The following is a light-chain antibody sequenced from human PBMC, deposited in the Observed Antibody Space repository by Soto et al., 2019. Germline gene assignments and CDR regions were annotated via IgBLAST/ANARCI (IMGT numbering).Light chain of an antibody. J-gene: IGLJ1*01. V-gene: IGLV2-14*01. Sequence: QSALTQPASVSGSPGQSITISCTGTSSDVGGYNYVSWYQQHPGKAPKLMIYDVNNRPSGVSNRFSGSKSGNTASLTISGLLADDEADYYCSSYTSSSSYIFGTGTKLTVL. CDR3: SSYTSSSSYI. CDR2: DVN. CDR1: SSDVGGYNY.